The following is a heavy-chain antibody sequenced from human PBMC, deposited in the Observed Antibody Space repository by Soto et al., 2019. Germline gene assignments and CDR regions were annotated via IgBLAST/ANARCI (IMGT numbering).Heavy chain of an antibody. V-gene: IGHV3-30-3*01. CDR2: ISYDGSDK. Sequence: QVHLVESGGGVVQPGRSLRLSCAASGFTFSNYAMHWVRQAPGKGLEWVAVISYDGSDKYNANSVKGRFTISRDNSKNTLYLLMKSPRAEDTAVYYCARDTGPNGYNYYYFGMDVWGQGTTVTVSS. D-gene: IGHD5-18*01. CDR3: ARDTGPNGYNYYYFGMDV. J-gene: IGHJ6*02. CDR1: GFTFSNYA.